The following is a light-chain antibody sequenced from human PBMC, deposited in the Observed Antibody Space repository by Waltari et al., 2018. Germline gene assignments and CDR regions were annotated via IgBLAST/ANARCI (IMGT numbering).Light chain of an antibody. CDR2: DVS. J-gene: IGLJ1*01. CDR1: SSDVGSYNY. Sequence: QSALTQSASVSGSRGQSITISCTGTSSDVGSYNYVSWYQQHPGKAPKLMIYDVSKRPSGVSNRFSGSKSGNTASLTISGLQAEDEADYYCTSYTSSNTYVFGTGTKVTVL. CDR3: TSYTSSNTYV. V-gene: IGLV2-14*01.